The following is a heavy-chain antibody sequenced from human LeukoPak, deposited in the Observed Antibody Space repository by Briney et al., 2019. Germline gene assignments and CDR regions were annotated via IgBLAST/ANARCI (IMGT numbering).Heavy chain of an antibody. CDR2: IIPIFGTA. J-gene: IGHJ4*02. V-gene: IGHV1-69*01. Sequence: ASVTVSCKASGGTFSSYAISWVRQAPGQGLEWMGGIIPIFGTANYAQKFQGRVTITADESTSTAYMELSSLRSEDTAVYYCATNDYGDYVLSYWGQGTLVTVSS. CDR1: GGTFSSYA. D-gene: IGHD4-17*01. CDR3: ATNDYGDYVLSY.